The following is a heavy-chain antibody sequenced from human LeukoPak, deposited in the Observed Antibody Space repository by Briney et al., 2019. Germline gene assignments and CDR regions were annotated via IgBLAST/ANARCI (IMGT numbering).Heavy chain of an antibody. Sequence: GGSLRLSCEAPRFTFSSYWMSWVRQAPGKGLEYVSGISTNGGSTYYADSVKGRFTISRDNAKNSLYLQMNSLRAEDTALYYCARDRNGGNTYYFDYWGQGTLVTVSS. V-gene: IGHV3-20*04. CDR1: RFTFSSYW. CDR2: ISTNGGST. J-gene: IGHJ4*02. D-gene: IGHD4-23*01. CDR3: ARDRNGGNTYYFDY.